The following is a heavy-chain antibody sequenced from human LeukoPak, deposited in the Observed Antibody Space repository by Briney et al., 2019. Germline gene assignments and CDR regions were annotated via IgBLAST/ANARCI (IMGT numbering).Heavy chain of an antibody. CDR2: INTNTGNP. D-gene: IGHD2-21*01. CDR3: ASSKYSSHYYYFDY. CDR1: GYTFTSYA. J-gene: IGHJ4*02. V-gene: IGHV7-4-1*02. Sequence: GASVKVSCKASGYTFTSYAMNWVRQAPGQGLEWMGRINTNTGNPTYAQGFTGRFVFSLDTSVSTAYLQISSLKAEDTAVYYCASSKYSSHYYYFDYWGQGTLVTVSS.